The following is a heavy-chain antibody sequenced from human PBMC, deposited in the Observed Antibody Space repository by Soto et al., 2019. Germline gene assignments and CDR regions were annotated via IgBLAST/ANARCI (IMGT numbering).Heavy chain of an antibody. CDR1: GFTFSSYG. CDR2: ISGSGGST. V-gene: IGHV3-23*01. CDR3: AKSLSVGATTPFDY. Sequence: EVQLLESGGGLVQPGGSLRLSCAASGFTFSSYGMSWVRQAPGKGLEWVSAISGSGGSTYYADSVKGRFTITRDNSXNTLYLQMNSLRAEDTAVYYCAKSLSVGATTPFDYWGQGTLVTVSS. D-gene: IGHD1-26*01. J-gene: IGHJ4*02.